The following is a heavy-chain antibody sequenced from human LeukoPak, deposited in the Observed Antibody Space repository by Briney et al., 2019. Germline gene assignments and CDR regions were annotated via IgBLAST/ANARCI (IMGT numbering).Heavy chain of an antibody. J-gene: IGHJ5*02. CDR2: INHSGST. V-gene: IGHV4-34*01. CDR1: GGSFSGYY. Sequence: SETLSLTCAVYGGSFSGYYWSWIRQPPGKGLEWIGEINHSGSTNYNPSLKSRVTISVDTSKNQFSLKLSSVTAADTAVYYCARHYGDYAFDPWGQGTLVTVSS. D-gene: IGHD4-17*01. CDR3: ARHYGDYAFDP.